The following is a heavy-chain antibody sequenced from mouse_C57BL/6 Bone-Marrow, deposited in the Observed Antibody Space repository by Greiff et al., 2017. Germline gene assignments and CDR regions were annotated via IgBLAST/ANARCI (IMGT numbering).Heavy chain of an antibody. CDR3: ARKFGYEGYYAMDY. CDR1: GYTFTDYY. Sequence: VQLQQSGPELVKPGASVKISCKASGYTFTDYYMNWVKQSHGKSLEWIGDINPNNGGTSYNQKFKGKATLTVDKSSSTAYMELRSLTSEDSAVYYCARKFGYEGYYAMDYWGQGTSVTVSS. J-gene: IGHJ4*01. D-gene: IGHD2-2*01. V-gene: IGHV1-26*01. CDR2: INPNNGGT.